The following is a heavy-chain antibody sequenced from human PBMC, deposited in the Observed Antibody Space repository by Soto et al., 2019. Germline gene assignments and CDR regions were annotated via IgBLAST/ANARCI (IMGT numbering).Heavy chain of an antibody. D-gene: IGHD5-18*01. V-gene: IGHV4-31*03. CDR1: GGSISSGGYY. CDR2: IYYSGST. J-gene: IGHJ5*02. CDR3: ASSDGYSYESWFDP. Sequence: QVQLQESGPGLVKPSQTLSLTCTVSGGSISSGGYYWSWIRQHPGKGLEWIGYIYYSGSTYYNPSLTRRVTISVDTSKNQFSLKLSCVTAADKAVYYCASSDGYSYESWFDPWGQGTLVTVSS.